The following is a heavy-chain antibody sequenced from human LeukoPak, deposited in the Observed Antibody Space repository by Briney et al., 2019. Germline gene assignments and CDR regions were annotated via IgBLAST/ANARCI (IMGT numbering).Heavy chain of an antibody. V-gene: IGHV3-48*03. J-gene: IGHJ6*02. CDR1: GFTFSSYE. D-gene: IGHD2-2*01. CDR3: ARDGVAMPYYYYGMDV. Sequence: GGSLRLSCAASGFTFSSYEMKWVRQAQGKGREWVSYISIIGSTIYYADSVKGRFTISRDNAKNSLYLQINSLRAEDTAVYYCARDGVAMPYYYYGMDVWGQGTTVTVSS. CDR2: ISIIGSTI.